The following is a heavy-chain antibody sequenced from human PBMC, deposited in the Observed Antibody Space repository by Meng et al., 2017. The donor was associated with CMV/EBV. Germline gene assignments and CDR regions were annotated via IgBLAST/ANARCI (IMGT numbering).Heavy chain of an antibody. CDR2: IYYSGST. J-gene: IGHJ4*02. D-gene: IGHD5-18*01. Sequence: TVSGGSISSGGYYWSWIRQHPGKGLEWIGYIYYSGSTYYNPSLKSRVTISVDTSKNQFSLKLSSVTAADTAVYYCARDGRYSYGLDCWGQGTLVTVSS. V-gene: IGHV4-31*03. CDR1: GGSISSGGYY. CDR3: ARDGRYSYGLDC.